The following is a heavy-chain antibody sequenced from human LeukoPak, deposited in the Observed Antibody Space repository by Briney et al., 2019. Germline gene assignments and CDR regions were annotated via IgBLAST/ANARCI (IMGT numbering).Heavy chain of an antibody. J-gene: IGHJ4*02. D-gene: IGHD6-13*01. CDR1: GYTLTELS. CDR3: TAATGWSSSMM. CDR2: FDFEEGKI. V-gene: IGHV1-24*01. Sequence: ASVKVSCKVSGYTLTELSMHWVRQVPGKELEWMGGFDFEEGKIIYAQKFQGRVTMTEDTSTDTAYMELSSLTSEDTAVYYCTAATGWSSSMMWGQGTAVTVSS.